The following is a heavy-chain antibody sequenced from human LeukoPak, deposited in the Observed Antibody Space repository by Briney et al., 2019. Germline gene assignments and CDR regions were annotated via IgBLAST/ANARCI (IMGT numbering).Heavy chain of an antibody. D-gene: IGHD5-18*01. Sequence: SETLSLTCTVSGDSINSSNYYWSWIRQPPGKGLEWIGEINHSGSTNYNPSLKSRVTISVDTSKNQFSLKLSSVTAADTAVYYCARGRRRIQLWLLSWAAGAFDIWGQGTMVTVSS. J-gene: IGHJ3*02. V-gene: IGHV4-39*07. CDR3: ARGRRRIQLWLLSWAAGAFDI. CDR2: INHSGST. CDR1: GDSINSSNYY.